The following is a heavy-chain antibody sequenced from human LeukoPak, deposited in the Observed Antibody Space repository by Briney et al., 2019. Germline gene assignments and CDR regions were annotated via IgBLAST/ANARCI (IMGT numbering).Heavy chain of an antibody. CDR1: GFTFSSYG. CDR2: ISYDGSNK. CDR3: AKDGRIVATSYFDY. Sequence: PGRSLRLSCAASGFTFSSYGMHWVRQAPGKGLEWVAVISYDGSNKYYADSVKGRFTISRDNSKNTLYLQMNSLRAEDTAVYYCAKDGRIVATSYFDYWGQETLVTVSS. V-gene: IGHV3-30*18. D-gene: IGHD5-12*01. J-gene: IGHJ4*02.